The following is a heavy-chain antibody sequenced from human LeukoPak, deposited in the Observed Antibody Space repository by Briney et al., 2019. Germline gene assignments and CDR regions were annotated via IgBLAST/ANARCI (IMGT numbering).Heavy chain of an antibody. V-gene: IGHV1-8*01. D-gene: IGHD6-13*01. Sequence: ASVKVSCKTSGYTFTGYDINWVRQAPGQGLEWMGWMKSNSGDTHFAQKFQGRVTMTRNTSISTAFMELSSLRSEDTAVYYCARGDYSSSWYPFDNWGQGSLVTVSS. CDR2: MKSNSGDT. J-gene: IGHJ4*02. CDR3: ARGDYSSSWYPFDN. CDR1: GYTFTGYD.